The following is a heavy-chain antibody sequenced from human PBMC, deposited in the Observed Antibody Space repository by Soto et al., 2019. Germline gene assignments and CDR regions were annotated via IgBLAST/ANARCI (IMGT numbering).Heavy chain of an antibody. CDR3: ASAGLYDDFWRGQAPNDY. Sequence: EVQLLESVGGLVQPGGSLRLSCAASGFTISSYAMSWVRQAPGKGLEWVSAISGSGGSTYYADSVKGRFTISRDNSKNTLYLQMNSLRAEDTAVYYCASAGLYDDFWRGQAPNDYWGQGTLVTVSS. D-gene: IGHD3-3*01. J-gene: IGHJ4*02. CDR1: GFTISSYA. V-gene: IGHV3-23*01. CDR2: ISGSGGST.